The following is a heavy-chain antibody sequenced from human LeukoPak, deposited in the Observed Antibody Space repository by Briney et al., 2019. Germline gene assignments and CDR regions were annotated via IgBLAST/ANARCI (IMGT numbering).Heavy chain of an antibody. D-gene: IGHD3-9*01. CDR1: GFTFSSYG. Sequence: PGGSLRLSCAASGFTFSSYGMHWVRQAPGKGLEWVAFIRYDGSNKYYADSVKGRFTISRDNSKNTLYLQMNSLRAEDTAVYYCAKDPAVGFDWLSEQNWFDPWGQGTLVTVSS. CDR2: IRYDGSNK. J-gene: IGHJ5*02. CDR3: AKDPAVGFDWLSEQNWFDP. V-gene: IGHV3-30*02.